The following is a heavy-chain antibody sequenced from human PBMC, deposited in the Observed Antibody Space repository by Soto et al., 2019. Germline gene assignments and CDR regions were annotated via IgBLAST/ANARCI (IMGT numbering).Heavy chain of an antibody. CDR2: ISYDGSNE. Sequence: QVHLVESGGGVVQPGRSLRLSCVASGFNFDTFVMNSVRQAPGKGLEWVAVISYDGSNEFYVDSVKGRFTISRDNDKNTLYLQMNSLRPEDTAVYYCAKDISGKLRFVEWYPPKGMDVWGQGTTVTVS. V-gene: IGHV3-30*18. D-gene: IGHD3-3*01. J-gene: IGHJ6*02. CDR3: AKDISGKLRFVEWYPPKGMDV. CDR1: GFNFDTFV.